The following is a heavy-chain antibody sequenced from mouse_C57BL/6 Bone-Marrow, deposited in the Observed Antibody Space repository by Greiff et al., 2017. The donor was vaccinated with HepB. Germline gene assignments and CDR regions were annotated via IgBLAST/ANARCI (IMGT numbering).Heavy chain of an antibody. CDR3: TRLWLDYFDY. CDR1: GFTFSDAW. J-gene: IGHJ2*01. Sequence: EVKVVESGGGLVQPGGSMKLSCAASGFTFSDAWMDWVRQSPEKGLEWVAEIRNKANNHATYYADSVKGRFTISRDDSKSSVYLQMNSLRAEDTGIYYCTRLWLDYFDYWGQGTTLTVSS. CDR2: IRNKANNHAT. V-gene: IGHV6-6*01. D-gene: IGHD2-2*01.